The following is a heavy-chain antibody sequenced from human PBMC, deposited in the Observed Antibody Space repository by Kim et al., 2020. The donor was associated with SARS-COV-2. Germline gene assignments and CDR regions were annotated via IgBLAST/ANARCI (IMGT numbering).Heavy chain of an antibody. CDR1: GFTFSSYG. Sequence: GGSLRLSCAASGFTFSSYGMHWVRQASGKGLEWVAVISYDGSNKYYADSMKGRFTISRDNSKNTLYLQMNSLRAEDTAVYYCAKDRLHHGFDYWGQGTLVTVYS. D-gene: IGHD4-4*01. CDR3: AKDRLHHGFDY. J-gene: IGHJ4*02. V-gene: IGHV3-30*18. CDR2: ISYDGSNK.